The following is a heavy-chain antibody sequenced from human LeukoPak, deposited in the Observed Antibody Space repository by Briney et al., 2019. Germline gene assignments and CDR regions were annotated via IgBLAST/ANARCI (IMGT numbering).Heavy chain of an antibody. CDR3: ARDRPNWAIDY. D-gene: IGHD7-27*01. V-gene: IGHV3-48*01. Sequence: GGSLRLSCAASGFTLSDYHINWVRQAPGKGLEWISYISSRSSAIYYADSVKGRFAISRDTAKDSVYLHMSSLRAEDTAVYYCARDRPNWAIDYWAREPWSPSPQ. CDR2: ISSRSSAI. J-gene: IGHJ4*02. CDR1: GFTLSDYH.